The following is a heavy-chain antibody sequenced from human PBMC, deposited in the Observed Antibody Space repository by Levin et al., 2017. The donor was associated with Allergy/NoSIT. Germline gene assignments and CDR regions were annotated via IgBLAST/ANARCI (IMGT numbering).Heavy chain of an antibody. Sequence: ASVKVSCKASGYTFTGYYMHWVRQAPGQGLEWMGWINPNSGGTNYAQKFQGRVTMTRDTSISTAYMELSRLRSDDTAVYYCARVDRDYGSGSYFYWGQGTLVTVSS. CDR2: INPNSGGT. V-gene: IGHV1-2*02. D-gene: IGHD3-10*01. CDR1: GYTFTGYY. CDR3: ARVDRDYGSGSYFY. J-gene: IGHJ4*02.